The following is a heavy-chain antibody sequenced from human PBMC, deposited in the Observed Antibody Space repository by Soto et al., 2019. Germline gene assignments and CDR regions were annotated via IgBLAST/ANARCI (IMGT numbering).Heavy chain of an antibody. CDR2: IYWDDDK. Sequence: SGPTLVNPTETLTLTCTFSGFSLSSRGVGVGWIRQPPGKALEWLAFIYWDDDKRYRPSLKTRLTTTKDTPKNQVVLTLANVDPVDTATYFCAHSGQPGSRYDYWGQGTQVTVSS. CDR3: AHSGQPGSRYDY. D-gene: IGHD3-16*02. CDR1: GFSLSSRGVG. V-gene: IGHV2-5*02. J-gene: IGHJ4*02.